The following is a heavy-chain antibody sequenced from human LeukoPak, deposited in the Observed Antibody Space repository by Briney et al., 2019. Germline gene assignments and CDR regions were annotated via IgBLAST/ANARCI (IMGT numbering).Heavy chain of an antibody. V-gene: IGHV1-69*04. D-gene: IGHD2-2*01. CDR2: IIPIFGIA. Sequence: GASVKVSCKASGGTFSSYAISWVRQAPGQGREWMGRIIPIFGIANYAQKFQGRVTITADKSTSTAYMELSSLRSEDTAVYYCARDVTPQDIVVVPAAHDAFDIWGQGTMVTVSS. CDR3: ARDVTPQDIVVVPAAHDAFDI. J-gene: IGHJ3*02. CDR1: GGTFSSYA.